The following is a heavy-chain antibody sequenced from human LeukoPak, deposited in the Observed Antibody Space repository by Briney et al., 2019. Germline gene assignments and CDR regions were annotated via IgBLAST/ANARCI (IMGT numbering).Heavy chain of an antibody. Sequence: ASVKVSCKVSGYSLTELSMHWVRQAPGKGLEGMGGFDPEDGETIYAQKFQGRVTMTEDTSTDTAYMELSSLRSEDTAVYYCAPANYYGSGSSDYWGQGTLVTVSS. CDR2: FDPEDGET. V-gene: IGHV1-24*01. J-gene: IGHJ4*02. CDR1: GYSLTELS. D-gene: IGHD3-10*01. CDR3: APANYYGSGSSDY.